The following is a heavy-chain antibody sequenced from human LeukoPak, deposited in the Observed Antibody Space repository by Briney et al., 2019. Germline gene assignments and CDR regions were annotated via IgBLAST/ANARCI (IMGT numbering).Heavy chain of an antibody. Sequence: GGSLRLSCAASGFTVSSNYMSWVRQAPGKGLEWVSVIYSGGSTYYADSVKGRFTISRDNSKNTLYLQMNSLRAEDTAVYYCARDLGYSYGYRGFDYWGQGTLVTVSS. J-gene: IGHJ4*02. V-gene: IGHV3-53*01. CDR1: GFTVSSNY. CDR2: IYSGGST. CDR3: ARDLGYSYGYRGFDY. D-gene: IGHD5-18*01.